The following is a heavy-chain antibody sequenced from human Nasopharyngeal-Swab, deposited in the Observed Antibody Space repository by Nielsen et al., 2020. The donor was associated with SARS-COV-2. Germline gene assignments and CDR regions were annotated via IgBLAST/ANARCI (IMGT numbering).Heavy chain of an antibody. CDR1: GFIFGDYA. CDR3: AKGKEAIVVVPGILNWFDP. V-gene: IGHV3-9*01. D-gene: IGHD2-2*01. Sequence: SLKISCAASGFIFGDYAMHWVRQAPGKGLEWVSGISWNSGSIGYADSVKGRFTISRDNAKNSLYLQMNSLRAEDTALYYCAKGKEAIVVVPGILNWFDPWGQGTLVTVSS. CDR2: ISWNSGSI. J-gene: IGHJ5*02.